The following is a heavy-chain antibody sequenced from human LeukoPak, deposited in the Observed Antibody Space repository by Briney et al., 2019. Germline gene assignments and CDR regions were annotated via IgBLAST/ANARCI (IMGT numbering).Heavy chain of an antibody. J-gene: IGHJ3*02. CDR2: ISSSSSTI. V-gene: IGHV3-48*01. D-gene: IGHD3-22*01. CDR1: GFTFSSYS. CDR3: ARGPPYYSDSSGYYYANAFDI. Sequence: GGSLRLSCAASGFTFSSYSMNWVRQAPGKGLEWVSYISSSSSTIYYADSVKGRFTISRDNAKNSLYLQMNSLRAEDTAVYYCARGPPYYSDSSGYYYANAFDIWGQGTMVTVSS.